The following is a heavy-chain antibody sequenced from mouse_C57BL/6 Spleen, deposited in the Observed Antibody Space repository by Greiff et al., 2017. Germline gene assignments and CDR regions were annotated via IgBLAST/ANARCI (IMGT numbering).Heavy chain of an antibody. CDR3: ARTTTVVASPYWYFDV. J-gene: IGHJ1*03. D-gene: IGHD1-1*01. CDR2: IYPGSGST. Sequence: QVQLQQPGAELVKPGASVKMSCKASGYTFTSYWITWVKQRPGQGLEWIGDIYPGSGSTNYNEKFKSKATLTVDTSSSTAYMQLSSLTSEDSAVYYCARTTTVVASPYWYFDVWGTGTTVTVSS. CDR1: GYTFTSYW. V-gene: IGHV1-55*01.